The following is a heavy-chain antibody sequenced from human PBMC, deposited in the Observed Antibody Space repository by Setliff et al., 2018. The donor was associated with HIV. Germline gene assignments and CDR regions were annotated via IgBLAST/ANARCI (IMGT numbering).Heavy chain of an antibody. Sequence: PSETLSLTCDVSGYSINNIHYWGWIRQPPGKGLECLGNINDGGTTYHNPSLKGRVTISIDTSKAQFSLKLISVTAADTAVYYCVRRDVSFLFGQFDSWGQGILVTVSS. CDR2: INDGGTT. V-gene: IGHV4-38-2*01. J-gene: IGHJ4*02. CDR1: GYSINNIHY. CDR3: VRRDVSFLFGQFDS. D-gene: IGHD3-10*02.